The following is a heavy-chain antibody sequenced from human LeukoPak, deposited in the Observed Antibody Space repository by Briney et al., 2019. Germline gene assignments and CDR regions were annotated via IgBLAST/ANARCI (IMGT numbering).Heavy chain of an antibody. CDR1: GFTFSSYA. CDR3: AKDSSSWRNNWFDP. J-gene: IGHJ5*02. D-gene: IGHD6-13*01. V-gene: IGHV3-23*01. CDR2: ISGSGGST. Sequence: GGSLILSCAASGFTFSSYAMSWVRQAPGKGLEWVSAISGSGGSTYYADSVKGRFTISRDNSKNTLYLQMNSLRTEDTAVYYCAKDSSSWRNNWFDPWGQGTLVTVSS.